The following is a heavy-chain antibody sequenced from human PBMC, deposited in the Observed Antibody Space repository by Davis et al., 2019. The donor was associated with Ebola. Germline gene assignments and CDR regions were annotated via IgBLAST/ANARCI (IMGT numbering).Heavy chain of an antibody. CDR2: INTGSSRK. J-gene: IGHJ6*02. V-gene: IGHV3-48*01. CDR1: GFTFSNYE. Sequence: GESLKISCVASGFTFSNYEINWVRQAPGKGLQWVSYINTGSSRKYYADSVKGRFTISRDKANNSLYLQMNTLRADDTAVYYCARAWKGDSMDVWGQGTTVIVSS. CDR3: ARAWKGDSMDV. D-gene: IGHD1-1*01.